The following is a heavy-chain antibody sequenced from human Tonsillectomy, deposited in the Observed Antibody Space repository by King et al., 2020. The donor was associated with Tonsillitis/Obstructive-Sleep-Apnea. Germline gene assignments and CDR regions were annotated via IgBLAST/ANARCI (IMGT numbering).Heavy chain of an antibody. CDR2: IYPGDSDI. CDR3: ARETYNSGWYGDFDY. CDR1: GYSFTSNW. J-gene: IGHJ4*02. Sequence: QLVQSGAEVKKPGESLKISCKGSGYSFTSNWIGWVRQMPGKGLEWMGLIYPGDSDIRYSPSFQGQGTISADKAISTAYLQWNSLKASDTAMYYCARETYNSGWYGDFDYWGQGTLVTVSS. D-gene: IGHD6-19*01. V-gene: IGHV5-51*01.